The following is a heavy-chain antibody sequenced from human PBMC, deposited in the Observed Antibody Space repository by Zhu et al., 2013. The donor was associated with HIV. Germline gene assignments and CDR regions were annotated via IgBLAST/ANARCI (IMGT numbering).Heavy chain of an antibody. J-gene: IGHJ5*02. V-gene: IGHV4-38-2*01. CDR1: GYSISSGYY. Sequence: QVQLQESGPGLVKPSETLSLTCAVSGYSISSGYYWGWIRQPPGKGLEWIGSIYHSGSTYYNPSLKSRVTISVDTSKNQFSLKLSSVTAADTAVYYCARVLTIFGVVTSWWFDPWGQGTLVTVSS. CDR2: IYHSGST. D-gene: IGHD3-3*01. CDR3: ARVLTIFGVVTSWWFDP.